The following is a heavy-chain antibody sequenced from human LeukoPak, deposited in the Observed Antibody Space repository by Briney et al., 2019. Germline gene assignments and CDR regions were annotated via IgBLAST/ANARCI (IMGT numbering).Heavy chain of an antibody. CDR1: GDSVSKSAA. J-gene: IGHJ4*02. V-gene: IGHV6-1*01. D-gene: IGHD1-7*01. Sequence: SQTLSLTCAISGDSVSKSAARNWIRQSPSRGLEWLGRTYYRSKWYNDYAVSVKGRITINPDTSKNQFSLQLNSVTPEDTAVYYCASLSNEGTKDSWGQGTLVTVSS. CDR3: ASLSNEGTKDS. CDR2: TYYRSKWYN.